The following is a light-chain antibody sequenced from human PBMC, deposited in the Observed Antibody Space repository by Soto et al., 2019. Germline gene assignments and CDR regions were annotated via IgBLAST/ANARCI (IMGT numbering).Light chain of an antibody. Sequence: IGVKMSPGTLSLSPKERATLSCRASQSVSSSYLAWYQQKPGQAPRLLIYGASSRATGIPDRFSASGSGTDFTLTISRLEPQHFAIYYCQQYGDSPLTFGGGTKVDIK. CDR2: GAS. CDR3: QQYGDSPLT. J-gene: IGKJ4*01. V-gene: IGKV3-20*01. CDR1: QSVSSSY.